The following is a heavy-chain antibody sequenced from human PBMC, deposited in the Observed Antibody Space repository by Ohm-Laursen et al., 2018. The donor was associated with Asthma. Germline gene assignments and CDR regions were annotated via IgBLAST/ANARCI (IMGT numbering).Heavy chain of an antibody. J-gene: IGHJ1*01. CDR2: IRSKAQSYTT. V-gene: IGHV3-72*01. CDR1: GFTFSAHY. CDR3: ARIGPEWELPGREYSLHH. Sequence: SLRLSCAASGFTFSAHYMDWVRQAPGKGLEWVGRIRSKAQSYTTEYAASVKGRFTISRDDSKNSLYLQMNSLRAEDTALYYCARIGPEWELPGREYSLHHWGEGTLVTVSS. D-gene: IGHD1-26*01.